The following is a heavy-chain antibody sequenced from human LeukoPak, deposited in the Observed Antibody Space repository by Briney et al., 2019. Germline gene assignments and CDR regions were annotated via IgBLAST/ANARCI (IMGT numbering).Heavy chain of an antibody. V-gene: IGHV4-4*09. J-gene: IGHJ6*03. CDR3: ARLLPPSGSYSYYYYYMDV. Sequence: PSQTLSLTCTLAGVSISSHYWSWIRQPPGKLLEWIGSIYTSGSTNYKPSLKSRVTISVDTSKNQFSLKLPSVTAADTAVYYCARLLPPSGSYSYYYYYMDVWGKGTTVTVSS. CDR2: IYTSGST. CDR1: GVSISSHY. D-gene: IGHD1-26*01.